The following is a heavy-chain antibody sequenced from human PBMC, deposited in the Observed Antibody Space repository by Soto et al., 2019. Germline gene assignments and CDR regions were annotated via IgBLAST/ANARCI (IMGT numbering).Heavy chain of an antibody. Sequence: GGSLRLSCSFSGFNSDNYGLTWVRQAPGKGLEWVGFIGRPTYGETAEYAASVKGRFIISRDDSKHVAYLQMNSLQTEDTAIYYCSRDGDYYGLDVWGQGTTVTVSS. V-gene: IGHV3-49*04. CDR3: SRDGDYYGLDV. CDR2: IGRPTYGETA. CDR1: GFNSDNYG. D-gene: IGHD3-3*01. J-gene: IGHJ6*02.